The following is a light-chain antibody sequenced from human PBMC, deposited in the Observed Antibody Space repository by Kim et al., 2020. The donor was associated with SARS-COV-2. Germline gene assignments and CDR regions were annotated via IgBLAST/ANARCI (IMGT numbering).Light chain of an antibody. J-gene: IGLJ2*01. V-gene: IGLV3-19*01. Sequence: VSWGQTGSITYRGDSLKSYYASWYQQTPEPAPVLIYYSKNHRPWGIPRCFSGCSARNAASLTITGAQAEDEADYCSNPRGSSGNVVFGGGTQLTVL. CDR3: NPRGSSGNVV. CDR2: SKN. CDR1: SLKSYY.